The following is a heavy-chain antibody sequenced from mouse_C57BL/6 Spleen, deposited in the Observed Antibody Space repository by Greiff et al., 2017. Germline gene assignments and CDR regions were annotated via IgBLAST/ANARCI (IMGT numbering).Heavy chain of an antibody. J-gene: IGHJ1*03. D-gene: IGHD2-1*01. CDR3: AIYGNYSHWYFDV. CDR1: GFSLTSYG. V-gene: IGHV2-5*01. Sequence: VHLVESGPGLVQPSQSLSITCTVSGFSLTSYGVHWVRQSPGKGLEWLGVIWRGGSTDYNAAFMSRLSITKDNSKSQVFFKMNSLQADDTAIYYCAIYGNYSHWYFDVWGTGTTVTVSS. CDR2: IWRGGST.